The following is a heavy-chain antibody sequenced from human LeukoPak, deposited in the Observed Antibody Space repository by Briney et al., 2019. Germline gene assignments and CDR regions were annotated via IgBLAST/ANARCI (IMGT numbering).Heavy chain of an antibody. V-gene: IGHV3-9*01. CDR1: GFTFDDYA. CDR3: ARDSKGDYGDHGEDY. CDR2: ISWNSGSI. J-gene: IGHJ4*02. D-gene: IGHD4-17*01. Sequence: PGRSLRLSCAASGFTFDDYAMHWVRQAPGKGLEWVSGISWNSGSIGYADSVKGRFTISRDNAKNSLNLQMNSLRAEDTAVYYCARDSKGDYGDHGEDYWGQGTLVTVSS.